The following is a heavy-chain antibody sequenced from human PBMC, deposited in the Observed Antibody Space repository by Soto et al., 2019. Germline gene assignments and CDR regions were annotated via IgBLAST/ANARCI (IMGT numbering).Heavy chain of an antibody. D-gene: IGHD1-1*01. V-gene: IGHV2-26*01. CDR2: IFSNDEK. J-gene: IGHJ4*02. CDR3: ARIQSLYSGTLLLDY. Sequence: TLTCTVSGFSLSNARMGVSWIRQPPGKALEWLAHIFSNDEKSYSTSLKSRLTISKDTSKSQVVLTMTNMDPVDTATYYCARIQSLYSGTLLLDYWGQGTLVTVSS. CDR1: GFSLSNARMG.